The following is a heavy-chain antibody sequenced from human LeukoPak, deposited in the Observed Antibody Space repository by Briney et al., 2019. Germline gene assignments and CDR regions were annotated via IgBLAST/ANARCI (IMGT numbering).Heavy chain of an antibody. CDR3: ARDPTDHDYGDYGGDY. V-gene: IGHV4-34*01. J-gene: IGHJ4*02. CDR2: INHSGST. D-gene: IGHD4-17*01. CDR1: GGSFSGYY. Sequence: KPSETLSLTCAVYGGSFSGYYWSWIRQPPGKGLEWIGEINHSGSTNYNPSLKSRVTISVDTSKNQFSLKLSSVTAADTAVYYCARDPTDHDYGDYGGDYWGQGTLVTVSS.